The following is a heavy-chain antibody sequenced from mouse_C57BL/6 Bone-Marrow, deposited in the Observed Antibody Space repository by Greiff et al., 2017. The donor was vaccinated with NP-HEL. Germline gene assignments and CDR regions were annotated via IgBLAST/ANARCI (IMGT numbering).Heavy chain of an antibody. V-gene: IGHV5-4*03. J-gene: IGHJ3*01. Sequence: EVMLVESGGGLVKPGGSLKLSCAASGFTFSSYAMSWVRQTPEKRLEWVATISDGGSYTYYPDNVKGRFTISRDNAKNNLYLQMSHLKSEDTAMYYCARSEVLLWLRRSWFAYWGQGTLVTVSA. CDR1: GFTFSSYA. CDR3: ARSEVLLWLRRSWFAY. CDR2: ISDGGSYT. D-gene: IGHD2-2*01.